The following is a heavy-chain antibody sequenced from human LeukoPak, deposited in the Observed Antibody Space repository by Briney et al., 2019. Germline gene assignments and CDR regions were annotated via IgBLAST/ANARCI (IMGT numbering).Heavy chain of an antibody. J-gene: IGHJ3*02. CDR3: ARDLVTVTKGFDI. V-gene: IGHV4-59*11. CDR1: GDSFSSHY. CDR2: ISYIGSS. D-gene: IGHD4-17*01. Sequence: SETLSLTCVVSGDSFSSHYWTWIRQSPGKGLEWIGYISYIGSSNYNPSLKSRVTISIDTSKNQFSLKLRSVTAADTAVYYCARDLVTVTKGFDIWGQGTMVSVSS.